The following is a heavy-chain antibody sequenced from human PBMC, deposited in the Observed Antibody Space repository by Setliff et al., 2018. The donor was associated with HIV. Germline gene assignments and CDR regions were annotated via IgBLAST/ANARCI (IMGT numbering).Heavy chain of an antibody. CDR1: GGSLNNYA. V-gene: IGHV1-18*01. CDR2: ISPNFGHT. Sequence: ASVKVSCKASGGSLNNYAISWVRQAPGHGLEWMGWISPNFGHTNYAQNFVGRVTMTVDTSTSRAYMELRSLRSDDTAVYFCARLGSGWSDSYYYAMDIWGQGTTVTVSS. J-gene: IGHJ6*02. CDR3: ARLGSGWSDSYYYAMDI. D-gene: IGHD6-19*01.